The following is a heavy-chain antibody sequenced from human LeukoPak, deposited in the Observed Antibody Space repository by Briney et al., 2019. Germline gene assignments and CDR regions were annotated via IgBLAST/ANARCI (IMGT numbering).Heavy chain of an antibody. CDR2: ISSSGSTI. D-gene: IGHD3-22*01. J-gene: IGHJ4*02. CDR1: GFTFSDYY. CDR3: ASHSSYYYDSSGYYFDY. V-gene: IGHV3-11*04. Sequence: PGGSLRLSCAASGFTFSDYYMSWIHQAPGKGLEWVSHISSSGSTIYYADSVKGRFTIARDNAKNSLYLQMNSLTAEDTAVYYCASHSSYYYDSSGYYFDYWGPGTLVTVSS.